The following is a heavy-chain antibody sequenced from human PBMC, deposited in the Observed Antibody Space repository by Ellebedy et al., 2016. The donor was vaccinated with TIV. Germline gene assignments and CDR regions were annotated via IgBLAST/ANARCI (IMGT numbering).Heavy chain of an antibody. D-gene: IGHD1-26*01. Sequence: ASVKVSXXASGYTFTSYDINWVRQAPGQGLEWMGWINPNSGGTNYAQKFQGRVTMTRDTSISTAYMELSRLRSGDTAVYYCARKSPDGMGADTSEEFDFWGQGTLVTVSS. CDR1: GYTFTSYD. J-gene: IGHJ4*02. CDR3: ARKSPDGMGADTSEEFDF. CDR2: INPNSGGT. V-gene: IGHV1-2*02.